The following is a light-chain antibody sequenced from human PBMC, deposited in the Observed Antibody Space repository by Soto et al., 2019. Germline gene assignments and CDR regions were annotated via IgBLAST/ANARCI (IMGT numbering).Light chain of an antibody. J-gene: IGLJ1*01. CDR3: QTWGTGIQV. Sequence: QPVLTQSPSASASLGASVKLTCTLSSGHSRYAIAWHQQQPEKGPRYLMKVNSDGSHSKGDGIPDRFSGSSSGSERHLTISNLQSEDEADYYCQTWGTGIQVFGTGTKLTVL. CDR2: VNSDGSH. V-gene: IGLV4-69*01. CDR1: SGHSRYA.